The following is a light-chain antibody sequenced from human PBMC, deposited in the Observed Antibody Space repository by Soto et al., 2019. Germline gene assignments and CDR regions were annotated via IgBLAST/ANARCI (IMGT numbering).Light chain of an antibody. Sequence: QSVLTQPASVSGSPGQSITVSCTGTCSDVGGHNYVSWFQQHPGQAPKLLIYEVTTRPSGVSTRFSGSKSGNTASLTISGLQAEDEADYHCSSYSSSGTLFVFGTGTKVTVL. V-gene: IGLV2-14*01. CDR3: SSYSSSGTLFV. CDR2: EVT. CDR1: CSDVGGHNY. J-gene: IGLJ1*01.